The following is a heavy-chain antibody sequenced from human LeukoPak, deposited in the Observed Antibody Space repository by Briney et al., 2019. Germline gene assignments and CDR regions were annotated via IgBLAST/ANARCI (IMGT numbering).Heavy chain of an antibody. Sequence: PGGSLRLSCAASGFPFSSYWMSWVRQAPGKGLEWVSAINGSGGSTNYADSVKGRFTISRDNSKNTLYLQMNSLRAEDTAVYYCAKDKRTDLKHYYFDYWGQGTLVTVSS. CDR1: GFPFSSYW. CDR2: INGSGGST. V-gene: IGHV3-23*01. J-gene: IGHJ4*02. CDR3: AKDKRTDLKHYYFDY.